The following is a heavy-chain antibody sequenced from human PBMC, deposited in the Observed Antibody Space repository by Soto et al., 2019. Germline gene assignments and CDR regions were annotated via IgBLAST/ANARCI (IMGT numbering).Heavy chain of an antibody. CDR1: AYSFTTYW. J-gene: IGHJ4*02. Sequence: GQSLKISCKGSAYSFTTYWIVWVRHMPGKGREWMGISYPDYSDARYSPSFQGQFTISADKSISTAYLQWSSLKATDTDRYYCPSLSVPSPPYSIDFCGAGTLVTVS. V-gene: IGHV5-51*01. D-gene: IGHD2-15*01. CDR3: PSLSVPSPPYSIDF. CDR2: SYPDYSDA.